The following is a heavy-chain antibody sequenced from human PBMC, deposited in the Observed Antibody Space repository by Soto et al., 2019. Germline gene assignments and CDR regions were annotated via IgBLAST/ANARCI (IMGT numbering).Heavy chain of an antibody. D-gene: IGHD3-10*01. CDR1: EFSFSDQS. CDR2: SRNRVNNFST. CDR3: SRVLGSAKSPDY. J-gene: IGHJ4*02. V-gene: IGHV3-72*01. Sequence: SAVSEFSFSDQSMDWVLQAPGKGLEWVGRSRNRVNNFSTAYAASVQGRFTISRDESKNTMYLKMHSLKSDDTAGYYCSRVLGSAKSPDYGGQGTRVTVS.